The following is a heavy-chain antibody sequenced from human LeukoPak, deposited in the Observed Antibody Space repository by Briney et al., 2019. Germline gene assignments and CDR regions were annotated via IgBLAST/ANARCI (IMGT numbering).Heavy chain of an antibody. CDR2: FDPEDGET. D-gene: IGHD1-26*01. CDR1: GYTLTELS. Sequence: VASVKVSCKVSGYTLTELSMHWVRQAPGKGLEWMGGFDPEDGETIYAQKFQGRVTMTEDTSTDTAYMELSSLRSEDTAVYYCAVLTPQWELPYYFDCWGQGTLVTVSS. J-gene: IGHJ4*02. CDR3: AVLTPQWELPYYFDC. V-gene: IGHV1-24*01.